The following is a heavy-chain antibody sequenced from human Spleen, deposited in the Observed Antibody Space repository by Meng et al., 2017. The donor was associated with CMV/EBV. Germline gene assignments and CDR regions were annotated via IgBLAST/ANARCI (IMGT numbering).Heavy chain of an antibody. V-gene: IGHV1-8*03. CDR1: GYTFTSYE. CDR2: MNPNSGNT. D-gene: IGHD3-10*01. Sequence: ASVKVSCKASGYTFTSYEINWVRQATGQGLEWMGWMNPNSGNTGYAQKFKGRVTITRNTSINTAYMELSSLRSEDTAVYYCAKGQSYYYGSGSYDYWGQGTLVTVSS. CDR3: AKGQSYYYGSGSYDY. J-gene: IGHJ4*02.